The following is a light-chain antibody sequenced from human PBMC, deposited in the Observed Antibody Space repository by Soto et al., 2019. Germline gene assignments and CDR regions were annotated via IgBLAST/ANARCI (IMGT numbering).Light chain of an antibody. CDR3: EPHGRSQRT. CDR1: QSSVSSN. J-gene: IGKJ1*01. CDR2: DAS. V-gene: IGKV3-20*01. Sequence: SCRASQSSVSSNLAWYQQKPGQAPRLLIHDASSRATGIPDRFSGSGSGTYFTLTISRPESVDCPGNPSEPHGRSQRTFGQGTKVDIK.